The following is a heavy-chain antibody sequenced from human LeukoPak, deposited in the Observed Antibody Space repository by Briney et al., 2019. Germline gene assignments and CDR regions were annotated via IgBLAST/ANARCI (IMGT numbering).Heavy chain of an antibody. D-gene: IGHD1-26*01. J-gene: IGHJ6*02. CDR2: ISAGGGTT. CDR3: AKSTGTWELPSYYYYGMDV. CDR1: GFTFSSYS. Sequence: GGSLRLSCAASGFTFSSYSMNWVRQAPGKGLEWVSVISAGGGTTYYANSVKGRFTVSRDNSKNTLYLQMNSLRAEDTAVYYCAKSTGTWELPSYYYYGMDVWGQGTTVTVSS. V-gene: IGHV3-23*01.